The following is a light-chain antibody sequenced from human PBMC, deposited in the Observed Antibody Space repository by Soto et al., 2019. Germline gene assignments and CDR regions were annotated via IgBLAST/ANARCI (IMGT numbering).Light chain of an antibody. CDR3: QQYDSYSWT. CDR1: QSVSNW. CDR2: DVS. V-gene: IGKV1-5*01. J-gene: IGKJ1*01. Sequence: DIQMTQSPSTLSASVGERVTITCRASQSVSNWLAWYQQKPGQAPNLLIYDVSSLESGVPSRFSGSGSGTEFILTISSLQPDDFATYYCQQYDSYSWTFGQGTKVEMK.